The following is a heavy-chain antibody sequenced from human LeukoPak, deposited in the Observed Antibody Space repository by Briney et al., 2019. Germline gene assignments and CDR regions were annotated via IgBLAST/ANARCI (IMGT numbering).Heavy chain of an antibody. Sequence: GGSLRLSCAASGFTFSGYWMSWVRQAPGRGLEWVANIKEDGGENNYVDSVKGRFTISRDNAKDSLYLQMNSLRAEDTAVYYCARQHGGYSGSGRYYHYNAMDVWGQGTTVTVSS. CDR3: ARQHGGYSGSGRYYHYNAMDV. V-gene: IGHV3-7*04. CDR2: IKEDGGEN. CDR1: GFTFSGYW. D-gene: IGHD5-12*01. J-gene: IGHJ6*02.